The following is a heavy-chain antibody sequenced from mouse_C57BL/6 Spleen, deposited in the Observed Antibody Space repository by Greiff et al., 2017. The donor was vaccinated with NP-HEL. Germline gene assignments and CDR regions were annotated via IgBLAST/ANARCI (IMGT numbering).Heavy chain of an antibody. J-gene: IGHJ1*03. CDR2: INPSNGGT. CDR3: ARSSSEGDWYFDV. CDR1: GYTFTSYW. V-gene: IGHV1-53*01. D-gene: IGHD1-1*01. Sequence: VQLQQPGTELVKPGASVKLSCKASGYTFTSYWMHWVKQRPGQGLEWIGNINPSNGGTNYNEKFKSKATLTVDKSSSTAYMQLSSLTSEDSAVYDCARSSSEGDWYFDVWGTGTTVTVSS.